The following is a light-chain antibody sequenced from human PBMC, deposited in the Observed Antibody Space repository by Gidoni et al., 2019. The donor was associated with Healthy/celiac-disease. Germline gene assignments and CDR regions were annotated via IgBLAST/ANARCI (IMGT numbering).Light chain of an antibody. V-gene: IGKV1-39*01. CDR1: QSISNY. J-gene: IGKJ2*01. Sequence: DIQMTHSPSSLSASVGDRVTITCRASQSISNYLNWYQQKPGKAPKLLIYAASSLQSWVPSRFSGSGSGTDFTPTISSLQPEDFATYYCQQSYSTPYTFGQGTKLEIK. CDR2: AAS. CDR3: QQSYSTPYT.